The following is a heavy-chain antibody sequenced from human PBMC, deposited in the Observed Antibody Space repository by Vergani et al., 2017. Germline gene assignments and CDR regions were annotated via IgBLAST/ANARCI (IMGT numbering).Heavy chain of an antibody. D-gene: IGHD3-22*01. CDR2: ISGSGGST. V-gene: IGHV3-23*01. J-gene: IGHJ4*02. CDR1: GFTFSSYA. CDR3: AKDGGYDSSGYYVCVDY. Sequence: EVQLLESGGGLVQPGGSLRLSCAASGFTFSSYAMRWVRQAPGKGLEWVSAISGSGGSTYYADSVQGRFTISRDNSKNTLYLQMNTLRAEDTAVYYCAKDGGYDSSGYYVCVDYWGQGTLVTVSS.